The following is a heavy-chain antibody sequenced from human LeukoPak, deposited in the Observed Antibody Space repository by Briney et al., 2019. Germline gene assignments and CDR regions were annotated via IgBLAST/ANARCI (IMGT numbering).Heavy chain of an antibody. CDR3: GRSIIRGVITGVFDY. CDR1: GGSISSSSYY. J-gene: IGHJ4*02. Sequence: SETLSLTCTVSGGSISSSSYYWSWIRQPPGKGLEWIGEINHSGSTNYNPSLKSRVTISVDTSKNQFSLKLSSVTAADTAVYYCGRSIIRGVITGVFDYWGQGTLVTVSS. V-gene: IGHV4-39*07. D-gene: IGHD3-10*01. CDR2: INHSGST.